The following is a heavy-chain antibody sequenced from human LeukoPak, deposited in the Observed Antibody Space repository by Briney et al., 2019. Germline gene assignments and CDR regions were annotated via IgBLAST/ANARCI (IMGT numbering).Heavy chain of an antibody. CDR2: INPNSGGT. CDR1: GYTFTDYY. CDR3: ARDPSYYYYYYYMDV. J-gene: IGHJ6*03. V-gene: IGHV1-2*02. Sequence: VASVKVSCKVSGYTFTDYYMHWVRQAPGQGLEWMGWINPNSGGTNYAQKFQGRVTMTRDTSISTAYMELSRLRSDDTAVYYCARDPSYYYYYYYMDVWGKGTTVTVSS.